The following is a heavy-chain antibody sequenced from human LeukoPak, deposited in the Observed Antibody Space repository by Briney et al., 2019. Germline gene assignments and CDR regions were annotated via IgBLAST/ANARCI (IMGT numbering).Heavy chain of an antibody. J-gene: IGHJ4*02. CDR1: GFTFSDYS. CDR3: ARDGYPGGDY. V-gene: IGHV3-48*02. Sequence: GGSLRLSCAVSGFTFSDYSMDWVRQAPGKGPEWVSYISDTGHAIYYADSVKGRFIISRDNARNSLYLQMNSPRDEDTAVYYCARDGYPGGDYWGQGTLVTVSS. D-gene: IGHD3-22*01. CDR2: ISDTGHAI.